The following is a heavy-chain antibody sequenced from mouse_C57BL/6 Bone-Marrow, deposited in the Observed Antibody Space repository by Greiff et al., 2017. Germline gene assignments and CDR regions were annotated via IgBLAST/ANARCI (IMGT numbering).Heavy chain of an antibody. CDR1: GFTFSDYY. D-gene: IGHD2-3*01. J-gene: IGHJ1*03. CDR2: INYDGSST. CDR3: ARVEGWLLYWYFDV. V-gene: IGHV5-16*01. Sequence: EVMLVESEGGLVQPGSSMKLSCTASGFTFSDYYMAWVRQVPEKGLEWVANINYDGSSTYYLDSLKSRFIISRDNANNILYLQMSSLKSEDTATYYCARVEGWLLYWYFDVWGTGTTVTVSS.